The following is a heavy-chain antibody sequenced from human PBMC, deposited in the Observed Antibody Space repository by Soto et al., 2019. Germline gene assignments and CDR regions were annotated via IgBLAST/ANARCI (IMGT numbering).Heavy chain of an antibody. CDR1: GFTVSSYW. Sequence: GGCLRRSGAASGFTVSSYWMSWVRQAPGKGLEWVANIKQDGSEKYYVDAVKVRFTISRDNAKNSLYLQMNSLRAEDTAVYYCARRYYDSSGYYGYWGQGT. J-gene: IGHJ4*02. CDR3: ARRYYDSSGYYGY. V-gene: IGHV3-7*01. D-gene: IGHD3-22*01. CDR2: IKQDGSEK.